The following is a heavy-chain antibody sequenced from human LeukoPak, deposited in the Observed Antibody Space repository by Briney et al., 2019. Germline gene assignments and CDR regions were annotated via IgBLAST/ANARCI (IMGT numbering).Heavy chain of an antibody. V-gene: IGHV1-2*02. J-gene: IGHJ3*02. CDR2: ISPNSAGT. D-gene: IGHD2/OR15-2a*01. Sequence: ASVKVSCKASGYTFTGCYMHWVRQAPGQGLEWMGWISPNSAGTNYAQKFQGRVTMTRDTSTSTVYMELSSLRSEDTALYYCARGDHVRIYTQSHFDIWGQGTMVTASS. CDR3: ARGDHVRIYTQSHFDI. CDR1: GYTFTGCY.